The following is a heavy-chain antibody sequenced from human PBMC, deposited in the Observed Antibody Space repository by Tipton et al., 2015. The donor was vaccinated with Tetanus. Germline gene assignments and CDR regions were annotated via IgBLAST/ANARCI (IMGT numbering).Heavy chain of an antibody. Sequence: GLVKPSETLSLTCTVSGGSISAYYWSWIRQPPGKGLEWIGHIYFNGSTTYNPSLKSRVTISLGASKNQFSLNLTSVTAADTAVYYCARMQRYGMDVWGQGTTVTVSS. J-gene: IGHJ6*02. D-gene: IGHD6-25*01. CDR3: ARMQRYGMDV. CDR1: GGSISAYY. CDR2: IYFNGST. V-gene: IGHV4-59*12.